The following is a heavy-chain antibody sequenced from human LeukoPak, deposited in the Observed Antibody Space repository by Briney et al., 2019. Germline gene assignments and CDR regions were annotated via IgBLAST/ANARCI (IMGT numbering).Heavy chain of an antibody. CDR3: ARDGFYDFWSASRGEFYYNYMDV. V-gene: IGHV4-4*07. Sequence: SETLSLTCTVSGGSISSYYWSWIRQPAGKGLEWIGRIYTSGSTNYNPSLKSRVTMSVDTSKNQFPLKLSSVTAADTAVYYCARDGFYDFWSASRGEFYYNYMDVWGKGTTVTVSS. CDR2: IYTSGST. D-gene: IGHD3-3*01. J-gene: IGHJ6*03. CDR1: GGSISSYY.